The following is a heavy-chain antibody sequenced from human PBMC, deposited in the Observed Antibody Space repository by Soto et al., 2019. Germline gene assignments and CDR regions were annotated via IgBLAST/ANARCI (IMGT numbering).Heavy chain of an antibody. CDR3: ARDTGGYDYGGDFTHGAFDI. V-gene: IGHV1-2*04. Sequence: ASVKVSCKASGYTFNGYYMHWVRQAPGQGLEWMGWINPNSGGTNYAQKFQGWVTMTRDTSISTAYVELSRLRSDDTAVYYCARDTGGYDYGGDFTHGAFDIWGQGTMVTVSS. CDR2: INPNSGGT. J-gene: IGHJ3*02. CDR1: GYTFNGYY. D-gene: IGHD5-12*01.